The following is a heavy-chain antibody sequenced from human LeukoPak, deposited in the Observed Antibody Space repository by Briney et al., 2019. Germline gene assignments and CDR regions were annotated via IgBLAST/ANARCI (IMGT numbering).Heavy chain of an antibody. J-gene: IGHJ5*02. CDR2: IKQDGSEK. Sequence: GGSLRLSCAASGFTLSSYWMSWVRQAPGKGLEWVANIKQDGSEKYYVDSVKGRFTISRDNAKNSLYLQMNSLRAEDTAVYYCARVRRYFDWSTGGWFDPWGQGTLVTVSS. D-gene: IGHD3-9*01. V-gene: IGHV3-7*01. CDR1: GFTLSSYW. CDR3: ARVRRYFDWSTGGWFDP.